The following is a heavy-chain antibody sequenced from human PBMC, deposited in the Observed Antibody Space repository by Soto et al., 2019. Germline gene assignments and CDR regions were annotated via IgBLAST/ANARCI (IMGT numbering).Heavy chain of an antibody. CDR3: ARDLGHGSGSYYNFDAFDI. V-gene: IGHV1-3*01. Sequence: QVQLVQSGAEVKKPGASVKVSCKASGYTFTSYAMHWVRQAPGQRLEWMGWINAGNGNTKYSQKFQGRVTITRDTSASTAYMELSSLRSEDTAVYYCARDLGHGSGSYYNFDAFDIWGQGTMVTVSS. J-gene: IGHJ3*02. CDR1: GYTFTSYA. CDR2: INAGNGNT. D-gene: IGHD3-10*01.